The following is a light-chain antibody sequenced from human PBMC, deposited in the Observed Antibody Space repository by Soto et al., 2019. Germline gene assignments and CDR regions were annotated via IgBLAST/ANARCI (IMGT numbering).Light chain of an antibody. CDR3: VLYMGLGISV. CDR1: SGSVSTNYY. CDR2: NTN. Sequence: QAVVTQEPSFSVSPGGTVTFTCGLSSGSVSTNYYPSWYQQTPGQAPRTLIYNTNSRSSGVPDRFSGSILGNKAALTITGAQADDEFDYYCVLYMGLGISVFGGGTKVTVL. V-gene: IGLV8-61*01. J-gene: IGLJ2*01.